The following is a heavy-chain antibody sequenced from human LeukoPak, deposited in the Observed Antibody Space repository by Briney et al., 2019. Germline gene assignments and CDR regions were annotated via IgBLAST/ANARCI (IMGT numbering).Heavy chain of an antibody. CDR2: IRRDGSVE. Sequence: GGSLRLSCAAPGFTFGSYWMTWVRQAPGKGLEWVANIRRDGSVEYYLDSVKGRFTISRDNTKNSLYLQMNSLRAEDTAVYYCARARPYCGGDCPFDYWGQGTLVTVSS. CDR3: ARARPYCGGDCPFDY. J-gene: IGHJ4*02. D-gene: IGHD2-21*01. V-gene: IGHV3-7*01. CDR1: GFTFGSYW.